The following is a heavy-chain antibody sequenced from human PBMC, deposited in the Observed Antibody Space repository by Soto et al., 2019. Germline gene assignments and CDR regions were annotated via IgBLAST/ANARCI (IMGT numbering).Heavy chain of an antibody. CDR2: IYYSGST. CDR1: GGSISSYY. D-gene: IGHD1-26*01. V-gene: IGHV4-59*01. J-gene: IGHJ5*02. CDR3: ARSAMGLDP. Sequence: SEILSLACTVSGGSISSYYWSWIRQPPGKGLEWIGYIYYSGSTNYNPSLKSRVTISVDTSKNQFSLKLSSVTAADTAVYYCARSAMGLDPWGQGTLVTVSS.